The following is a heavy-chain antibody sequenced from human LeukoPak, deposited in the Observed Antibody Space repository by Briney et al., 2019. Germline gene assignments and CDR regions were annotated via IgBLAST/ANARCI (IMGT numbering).Heavy chain of an antibody. J-gene: IGHJ4*02. Sequence: ASMKLSCKASGFTFTGYYIHWVRQAPGQGLEWVGWVNPNSGGTNYAQMFQGRVTMTRDTSINTAYMELSGLRSDDTAVYYCARDSYGGNWSLGYWGQGTLVTVSS. D-gene: IGHD4-23*01. V-gene: IGHV1-2*02. CDR1: GFTFTGYY. CDR3: ARDSYGGNWSLGY. CDR2: VNPNSGGT.